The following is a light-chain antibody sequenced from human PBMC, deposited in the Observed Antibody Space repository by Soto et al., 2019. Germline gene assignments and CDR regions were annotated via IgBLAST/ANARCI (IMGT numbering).Light chain of an antibody. CDR3: QQSYSTPWK. V-gene: IGKV1-39*01. CDR1: QTIRRS. J-gene: IGKJ1*01. CDR2: AAS. Sequence: DIQMTQSPSSLSASVGDRVTITCRASQTIRRSLNWYQQKPEKAPKLLIVAASSLQSGVPSRFSGSGSGTDFTLTISSLQPEDFATYHCQQSYSTPWKFGQGTKVDIK.